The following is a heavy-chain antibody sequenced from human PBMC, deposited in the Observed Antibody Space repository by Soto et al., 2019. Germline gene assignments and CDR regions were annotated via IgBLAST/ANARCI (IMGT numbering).Heavy chain of an antibody. V-gene: IGHV4-4*07. D-gene: IGHD6-19*01. Sequence: SETLSLTCTVSGGSISSYYRRWIRQPAGKGLEWIGRIYTSGSTNYNPSLKSRVTMSVDTCKNQFSRKLSSVTAADTAVYYCARGSSGWYGGMDVWGQGTTVTVSS. CDR1: GGSISSYY. CDR3: ARGSSGWYGGMDV. J-gene: IGHJ6*02. CDR2: IYTSGST.